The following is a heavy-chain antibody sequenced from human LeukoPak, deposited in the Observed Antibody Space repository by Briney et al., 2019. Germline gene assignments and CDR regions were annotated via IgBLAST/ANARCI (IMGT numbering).Heavy chain of an antibody. CDR1: GGTFSSYA. CDR2: IIPIFGTA. V-gene: IGHV1-69*05. Sequence: SVKVSCKASGGTFSSYAISWVRQAPGQGLEWMGRIIPIFGTANYAQKFQGRVTITTDESTSTDYMELSSLRSEDTAVYYCARGGIVGATYFDYWGQGTLVTASS. CDR3: ARGGIVGATYFDY. D-gene: IGHD1-26*01. J-gene: IGHJ4*02.